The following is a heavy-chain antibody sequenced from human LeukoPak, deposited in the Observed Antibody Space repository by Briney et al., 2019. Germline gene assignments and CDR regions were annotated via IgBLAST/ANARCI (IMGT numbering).Heavy chain of an antibody. J-gene: IGHJ4*02. CDR1: GFTFSSYW. D-gene: IGHD3-22*01. CDR2: IGGSGSST. Sequence: GGSLRLSCAASGFTFSSYWMSWVRQAPGKGLEWVSAIGGSGSSTYYADSVKGRFTISRDNSKNTLYLQMNSLRAEDTAEYYCAKDYYETSAYYSRYWGQGTLVTVSS. CDR3: AKDYYETSAYYSRY. V-gene: IGHV3-23*01.